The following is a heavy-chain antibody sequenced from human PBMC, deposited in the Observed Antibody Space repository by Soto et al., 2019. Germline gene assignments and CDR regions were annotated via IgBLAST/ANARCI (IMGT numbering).Heavy chain of an antibody. CDR2: ISYDGTQK. CDR3: ARDGRGARTFDY. D-gene: IGHD1-1*01. V-gene: IGHV3-30*14. CDR1: GFTFSSYS. Sequence: QVQLVESGGGVVQPGRSLTLSCAASGFTFSSYSMQWVRQAPGKGLEWLAVISYDGTQKYYADSVKGRFTISRDNSKNALYVQMNSLRVEDTAVYYCARDGRGARTFDYWGRGTMVTVSS. J-gene: IGHJ4*01.